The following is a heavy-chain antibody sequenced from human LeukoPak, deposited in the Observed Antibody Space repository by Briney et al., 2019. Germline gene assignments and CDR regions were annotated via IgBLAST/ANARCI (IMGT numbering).Heavy chain of an antibody. D-gene: IGHD3-10*01. V-gene: IGHV4-39*01. CDR2: TYSGGTA. J-gene: IGHJ4*02. CDR1: GGSVSGNNYY. CDR3: ARRVLGSGRQDC. Sequence: SETLSLTCTVYGGSVSGNNYYWLWIRKPPGKGVEWIGNTYSGGTAHYSPSLRSRVTISVDTSKSQIALKLNSLTAADTAVYDCARRVLGSGRQDCWGQGTLVTVSS.